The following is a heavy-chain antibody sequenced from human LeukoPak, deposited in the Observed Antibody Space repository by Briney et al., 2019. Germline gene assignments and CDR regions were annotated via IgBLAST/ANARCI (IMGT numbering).Heavy chain of an antibody. CDR2: ISGSGGST. Sequence: GGPLRLSCAASGFTFSSYAMSWVRQAPGKGLEWVSAISGSGGSTYYADSVKGRFTISRDNSKNTLYLQMNSLRAEDTAVYYCAKVSYSGSYLDYWGQGTLVTVSS. CDR1: GFTFSSYA. V-gene: IGHV3-23*01. D-gene: IGHD1-26*01. J-gene: IGHJ4*02. CDR3: AKVSYSGSYLDY.